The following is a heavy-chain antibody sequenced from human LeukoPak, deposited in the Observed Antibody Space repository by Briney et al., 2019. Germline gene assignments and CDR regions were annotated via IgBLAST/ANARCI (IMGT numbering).Heavy chain of an antibody. D-gene: IGHD3-10*01. V-gene: IGHV1-18*01. CDR2: ISAYNGNT. Sequence: ASVKVSCKASGYTFTSYGISWVRQAPGQGLEWMGWISAYNGNTNYAQKLQGRVTMTTDTSTSTAYMELRSLRSDDTAVYYCARRNFGEWLPYFDYWGQGTLVTVSS. CDR3: ARRNFGEWLPYFDY. J-gene: IGHJ4*02. CDR1: GYTFTSYG.